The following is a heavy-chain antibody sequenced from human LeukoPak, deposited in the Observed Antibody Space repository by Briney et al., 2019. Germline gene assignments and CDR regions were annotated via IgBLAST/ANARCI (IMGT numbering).Heavy chain of an antibody. CDR3: TTAYYDFWSGYYYYYMDV. V-gene: IGHV3-15*01. D-gene: IGHD3-3*01. CDR1: GFTFSNAW. J-gene: IGHJ6*03. CDR2: IKSKTDGGTT. Sequence: GGSLRLSCPASGFTFSNAWMSWVRQAPGKGLEWVGRIKSKTDGGTTDYAAPVKGRFTISRDDSKNTLYLQMNSLKTEDTAVYYCTTAYYDFWSGYYYYYMDVWGKGTTVTVSS.